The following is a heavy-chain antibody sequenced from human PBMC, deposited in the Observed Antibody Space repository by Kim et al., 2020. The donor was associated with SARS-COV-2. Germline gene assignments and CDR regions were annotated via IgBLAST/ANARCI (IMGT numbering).Heavy chain of an antibody. CDR3: AKGGKYYDILTGYSPSGYYYGMDV. V-gene: IGHV3-30*18. Sequence: GGSLRLSCAASGFTFSSYGMHWVRQAPGEGLEWVAVISYDGSNKYYADSVKGRFTISRDNSKNTLYLQMNSLRAEDTAVYYCAKGGKYYDILTGYSPSGYYYGMDVWGQGTTVTVSS. J-gene: IGHJ6*02. CDR1: GFTFSSYG. D-gene: IGHD3-9*01. CDR2: ISYDGSNK.